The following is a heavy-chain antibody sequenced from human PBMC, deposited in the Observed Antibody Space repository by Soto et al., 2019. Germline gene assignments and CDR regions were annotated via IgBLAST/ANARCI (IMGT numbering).Heavy chain of an antibody. J-gene: IGHJ4*02. CDR1: GRSITSYY. Sequence: QVVLQESGPGLVKPSETLSLTCSVSGRSITSYYWSWVRQPPGKGLEWIGYIYDNGITCQNPSLKSRVTMSADTSQNQFSLKLTSVTGADTAVYYCARTYDSNGYANEFDSWGQGILVTVTS. D-gene: IGHD3-22*01. V-gene: IGHV4-59*12. CDR2: IYDNGIT. CDR3: ARTYDSNGYANEFDS.